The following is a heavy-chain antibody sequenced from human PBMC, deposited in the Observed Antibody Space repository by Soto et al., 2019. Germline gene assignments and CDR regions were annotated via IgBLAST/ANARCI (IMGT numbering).Heavy chain of an antibody. V-gene: IGHV4-39*01. CDR1: GASFTTTNYF. J-gene: IGHJ5*02. CDR3: ATARETFAPAGYYVNGLDP. CDR2: AYYGGMT. Sequence: HLQLQESGPGLVRPSETLSLTCSVSGASFTTTNYFWGWIRQPPGKGLEWIASAYYGGMTYYTPCFKSRVTISIDPSKSQFSLRLNSVTAADTAVYYCATARETFAPAGYYVNGLDPWGPGTLVTVSS. D-gene: IGHD3-22*01.